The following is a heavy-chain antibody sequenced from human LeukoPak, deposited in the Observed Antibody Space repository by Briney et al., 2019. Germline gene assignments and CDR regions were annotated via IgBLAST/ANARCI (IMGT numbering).Heavy chain of an antibody. Sequence: SETLSLTCTVSGGSITGYYWSWIRQPPGKGLKWIGYIYDSGSTDYKPSLKSRVTISVDTSKNQFSLKLTSVTAADTAVYYCARGRGQPDYDSSGYFDYWRQGSLVTVSS. CDR1: GGSITGYY. J-gene: IGHJ4*02. D-gene: IGHD3-22*01. V-gene: IGHV4-59*01. CDR2: IYDSGST. CDR3: ARGRGQPDYDSSGYFDY.